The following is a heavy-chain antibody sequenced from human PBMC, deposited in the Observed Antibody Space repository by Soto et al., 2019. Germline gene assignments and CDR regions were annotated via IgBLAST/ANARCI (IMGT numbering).Heavy chain of an antibody. CDR3: ARDTYYYDSSGQPY. D-gene: IGHD3-22*01. Sequence: EVQLVESGGGLIQPGGSLRVSCAASGFTVSRSYMSWVRQAPGKGLEWVSVIYSGGNTNYADSVKGRFTISRDNSKNTLYLQMNSLRVEDTAVYYCARDTYYYDSSGQPYWGQGTLVTVSS. V-gene: IGHV3-53*01. CDR2: IYSGGNT. CDR1: GFTVSRSY. J-gene: IGHJ4*02.